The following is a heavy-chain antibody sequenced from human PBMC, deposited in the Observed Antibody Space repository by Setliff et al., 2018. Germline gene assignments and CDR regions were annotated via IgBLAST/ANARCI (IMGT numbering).Heavy chain of an antibody. J-gene: IGHJ5*02. V-gene: IGHV4-34*01. Sequence: ASETLSLTCAVYGGSFSTYYWIWIRQPPGKGLEWIGEINHSGSTNYNPSLKSRVTISVDTSKNQFSLKLSSVTAADTAVYYCARGRYSYGLNWFDPWGQGTLVTVSS. CDR1: GGSFSTYY. CDR2: INHSGST. D-gene: IGHD5-18*01. CDR3: ARGRYSYGLNWFDP.